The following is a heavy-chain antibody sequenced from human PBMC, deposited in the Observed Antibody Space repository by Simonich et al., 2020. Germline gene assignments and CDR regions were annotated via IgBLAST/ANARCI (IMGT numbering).Heavy chain of an antibody. CDR1: GFTFSSYA. J-gene: IGHJ3*02. CDR2: IIGSGCST. V-gene: IGHV3-23*01. CDR3: AKDLGERITMIVVVIDAFDI. Sequence: GGGLVQPGGSLRLSCAASGFTFSSYAMSWVRQAPGEVREGVSAIIGSGCSTYYADSVKGRFTISRDNSKNTLYLQMNSLRAEDTAVYYCAKDLGERITMIVVVIDAFDIWGQGTMVTVSS. D-gene: IGHD3-22*01.